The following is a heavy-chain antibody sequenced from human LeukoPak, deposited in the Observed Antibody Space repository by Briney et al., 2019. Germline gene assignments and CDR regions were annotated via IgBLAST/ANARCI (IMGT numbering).Heavy chain of an antibody. Sequence: GGSLRLSCAASGFTFSSYSMNWVRQAPGKGLEWVSGISWNSGSIGYADSVKGRFTISRDNAKNSLYLQMNSLRAEDTALYYCAKDGGRGYSYGVRVNWFDPWGQGTLVTVSS. CDR1: GFTFSSYS. CDR2: ISWNSGSI. V-gene: IGHV3-9*01. J-gene: IGHJ5*02. D-gene: IGHD5-18*01. CDR3: AKDGGRGYSYGVRVNWFDP.